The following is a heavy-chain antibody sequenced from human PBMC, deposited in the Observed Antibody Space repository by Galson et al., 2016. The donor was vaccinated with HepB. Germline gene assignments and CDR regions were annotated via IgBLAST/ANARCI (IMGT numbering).Heavy chain of an antibody. D-gene: IGHD3/OR15-3a*01. CDR1: GGYISSSNFY. Sequence: SETLSRTCTVSGGYISSSNFYWVWIRQPPGKGLEWIGSFFYGERTHYNASLKTRVTISVDTSKNQFSLTLRSVTAADTAVYYCSRGDISIFGLVTYYYYAMDVWGQGTTVTVSS. V-gene: IGHV4-39*01. CDR3: SRGDISIFGLVTYYYYAMDV. J-gene: IGHJ6*02. CDR2: FFYGERT.